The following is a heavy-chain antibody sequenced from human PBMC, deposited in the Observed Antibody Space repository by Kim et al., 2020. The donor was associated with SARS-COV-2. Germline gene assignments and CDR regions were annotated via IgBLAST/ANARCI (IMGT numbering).Heavy chain of an antibody. CDR3: ARDLGSPWEAFDI. CDR2: INGDGSET. Sequence: GGSLRLSCAASGFTFSSYWMSWVRQAPGKGLEWVAAINGDGSETYYVDSVKGRFTISRDNAKNSLYLQMNSLRAEDTAVYYCARDLGSPWEAFDIWGQGTMVTVSS. V-gene: IGHV3-7*01. J-gene: IGHJ3*02. D-gene: IGHD1-26*01. CDR1: GFTFSSYW.